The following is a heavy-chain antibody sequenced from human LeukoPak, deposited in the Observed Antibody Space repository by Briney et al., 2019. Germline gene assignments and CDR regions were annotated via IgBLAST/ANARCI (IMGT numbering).Heavy chain of an antibody. D-gene: IGHD6-13*01. CDR1: GFTFNRFY. J-gene: IGHJ4*02. V-gene: IGHV3-64*04. Sequence: GGSLRLSCSASGFTFNRFYLHWVRQAPGKGLEFVSHISSNGATTYYADSVKGRFTISRDNSKNTLYLQMNSLRAEDTAVYYCAKGSAGGRPYYFDYWGQGTLVPVSS. CDR3: AKGSAGGRPYYFDY. CDR2: ISSNGATT.